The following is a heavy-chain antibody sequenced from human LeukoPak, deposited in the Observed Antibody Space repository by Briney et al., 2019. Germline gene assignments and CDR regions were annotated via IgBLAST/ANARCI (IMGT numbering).Heavy chain of an antibody. D-gene: IGHD5-18*01. CDR1: GGTFSSYA. Sequence: ASVKVSCKASGGTFSSYAISWVRQAPGQGLEWMGGIIPIFGTANYAQKFQGRVTITADESTSTAYMELSSLRSEDTAVYYCARWRGYTYGTDYWGQGTLVTVSS. CDR3: ARWRGYTYGTDY. V-gene: IGHV1-69*13. J-gene: IGHJ4*02. CDR2: IIPIFGTA.